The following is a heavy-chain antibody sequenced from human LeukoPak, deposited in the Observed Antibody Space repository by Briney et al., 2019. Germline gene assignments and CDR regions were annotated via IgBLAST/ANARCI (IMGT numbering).Heavy chain of an antibody. Sequence: GGSLRLSCAASGFTFGSYGMHRVRQAPGKGLEWVAFIRYDGGNKFYADSVKGRFTISRDNSKNTLYLQMNSLSTEDTAMYYCAKPPWALSPLDDYWGQGTLVAVSS. CDR3: AKPPWALSPLDDY. V-gene: IGHV3-30*02. CDR2: IRYDGGNK. J-gene: IGHJ4*02. D-gene: IGHD3-3*01. CDR1: GFTFGSYG.